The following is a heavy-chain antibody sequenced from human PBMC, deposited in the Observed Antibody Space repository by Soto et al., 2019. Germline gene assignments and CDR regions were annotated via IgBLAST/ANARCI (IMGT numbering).Heavy chain of an antibody. J-gene: IGHJ4*02. CDR3: ARDHNDLWSGYPDY. Sequence: EVQLVQSGGGLVQPGGSLRLSCAASGFTFTSFSINWVRQAPGKGLEWVSFISSSGSTIYYADSVKGRFSISRDNAKNSLYLQMNSLRDEDTAVYYCARDHNDLWSGYPDYWGQGTLVTVSS. CDR1: GFTFTSFS. D-gene: IGHD3-3*01. V-gene: IGHV3-48*02. CDR2: ISSSGSTI.